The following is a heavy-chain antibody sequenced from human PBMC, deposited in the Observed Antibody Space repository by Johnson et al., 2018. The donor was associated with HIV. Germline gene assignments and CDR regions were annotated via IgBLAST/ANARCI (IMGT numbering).Heavy chain of an antibody. D-gene: IGHD3-3*01. CDR1: GFTFSGYG. J-gene: IGHJ3*02. CDR2: IRCDGSNK. CDR3: IATLTSTIFVVVEKMDAFDI. Sequence: QVQLMESGGGAVQPGGSLRLSCAASGFTFSGYGMHWVRQSPGKGLEWVAFIRCDGSNKYYGDSVTGRFTISRDNSKTTLYLQMNSLKTEDTAVYYCIATLTSTIFVVVEKMDAFDIWGQGTMGTGSS. V-gene: IGHV3-30*02.